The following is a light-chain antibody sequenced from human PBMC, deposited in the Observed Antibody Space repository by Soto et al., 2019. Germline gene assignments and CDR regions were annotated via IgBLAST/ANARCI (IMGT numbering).Light chain of an antibody. CDR3: QQYNSWPLT. V-gene: IGKV3-11*01. CDR1: QSVSSY. J-gene: IGKJ4*01. CDR2: DAS. Sequence: EIVLTQSPATLSLSPGERATLSCRASQSVSSYLAWYQQKPGQAPRLLIYDASNRATGIPTRISGSGSGTEFTLTISSLQSEDFAVYYCQQYNSWPLTFGGGTKVDI.